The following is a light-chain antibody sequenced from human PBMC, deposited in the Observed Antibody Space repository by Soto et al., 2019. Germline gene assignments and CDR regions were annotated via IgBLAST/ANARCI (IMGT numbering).Light chain of an antibody. CDR3: QQYNSF. CDR1: QNINRW. J-gene: IGKJ2*01. V-gene: IGKV1-5*01. Sequence: DMQMTQSPSTLSASVGDRVTITCRASQNINRWLAWYQQRPGKAPKLLIYDASTLESGVPSRFSGSGSGTEFTLTISSLQPDDSPTYYCQQYNSFFGQGTKVDIK. CDR2: DAS.